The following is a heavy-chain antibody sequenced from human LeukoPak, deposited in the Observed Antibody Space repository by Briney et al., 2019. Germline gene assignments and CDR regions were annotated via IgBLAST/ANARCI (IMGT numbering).Heavy chain of an antibody. CDR3: AELGITMIGGV. J-gene: IGHJ6*04. CDR1: GFTFSSYS. Sequence: GGSLRLSCAASGFTFSSYSMNWVRQAPGKGLEWVSSISSSSSYIYYADSVKGRFSISRDNSKNTLYLDMNSLRAEDTAVYYCAELGITMIGGVWGKGTTVTVSS. CDR2: ISSSSSYI. V-gene: IGHV3-21*01. D-gene: IGHD3-10*02.